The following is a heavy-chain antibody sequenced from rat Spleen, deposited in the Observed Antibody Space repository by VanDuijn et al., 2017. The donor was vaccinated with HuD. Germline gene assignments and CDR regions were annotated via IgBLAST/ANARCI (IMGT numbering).Heavy chain of an antibody. CDR3: ARHPWGGAPYY. J-gene: IGHJ2*01. CDR2: IWAGGGK. Sequence: QVQLKESGPGLVQPSQTLSLTCTVSGFSLTSYHVSWVRQPPGKSLVWMGTIWAGGGKNYNLAVQSRLSNSRDTSKSQVFLKMNSLQPEDTGTYYCARHPWGGAPYYWGQGVMVTVSS. V-gene: IGHV2-72*01. CDR1: GFSLTSYH. D-gene: IGHD5-1*01.